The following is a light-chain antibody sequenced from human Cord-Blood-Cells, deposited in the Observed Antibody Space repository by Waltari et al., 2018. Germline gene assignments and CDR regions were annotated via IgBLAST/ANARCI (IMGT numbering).Light chain of an antibody. Sequence: QSALTQPASVSGSPGQSITIPCTGTSSDVGGYKLVSWYQPHPGKAPKLMIYEGSKRPSGVSNRFSGSKSGNTASLTISGLQAEDEADYDCCSYAGSSTSWVFGGGTKLTVL. CDR2: EGS. CDR3: CSYAGSSTSWV. J-gene: IGLJ3*02. V-gene: IGLV2-23*01. CDR1: SSDVGGYKL.